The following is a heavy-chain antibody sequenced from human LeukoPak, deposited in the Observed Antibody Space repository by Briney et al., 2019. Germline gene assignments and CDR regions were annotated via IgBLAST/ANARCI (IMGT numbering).Heavy chain of an antibody. V-gene: IGHV1-69*02. J-gene: IGHJ4*02. CDR2: IIPILGIA. CDR1: GGTFSSYT. D-gene: IGHD2-15*01. Sequence: SVKVSCKASGGTFSSYTISWVRQAPGQGLEWMGRIIPILGIANYAQKFKGRVTITADKSTSTAYMELSSLRSEDTAVYYCARSTLTKYCSGGSCYKTALDYWGQGTLVTVSS. CDR3: ARSTLTKYCSGGSCYKTALDY.